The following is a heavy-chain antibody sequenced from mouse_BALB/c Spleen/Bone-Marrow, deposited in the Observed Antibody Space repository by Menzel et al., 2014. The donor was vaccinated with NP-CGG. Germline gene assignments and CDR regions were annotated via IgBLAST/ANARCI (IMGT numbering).Heavy chain of an antibody. D-gene: IGHD1-1*01. Sequence: EVQVVESGGGLVQPGGSLKLSCAASGLDFSRYWMSWVRQAPGKGLDWIGEINPDSSTINYTPPLKDKFIISRDNAKNTLYLQMSKVRSEDTALYYWARLNYYGNLFVWGAGTTVTVSS. V-gene: IGHV4-1*02. CDR3: ARLNYYGNLFV. J-gene: IGHJ1*01. CDR2: INPDSSTI. CDR1: GLDFSRYW.